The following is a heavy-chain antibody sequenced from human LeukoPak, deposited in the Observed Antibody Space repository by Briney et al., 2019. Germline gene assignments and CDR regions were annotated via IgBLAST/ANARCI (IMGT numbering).Heavy chain of an antibody. V-gene: IGHV4-61*09. J-gene: IGHJ1*01. CDR3: ARGRGSGWPEDQH. Sequence: SETLSLTCTVSGGSISSGSYYWSWIRQPAGKGLEWIGHIYTSGNTNYNPSLKSRVTMSVDTSKNHFSLKLSSVTAADTAVYYCARGRGSGWPEDQHWGQGTLVTASS. CDR2: IYTSGNT. CDR1: GGSISSGSYY. D-gene: IGHD6-19*01.